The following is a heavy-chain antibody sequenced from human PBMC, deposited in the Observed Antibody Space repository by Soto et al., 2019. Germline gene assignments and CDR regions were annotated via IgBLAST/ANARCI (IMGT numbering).Heavy chain of an antibody. Sequence: ASVKVSCKASGYTFTGYYMHWVRQAPGQGLEWMGWINPNSGGTNYAQKFQGWVTMTRDTSISTAYKELSRLRSDDTAVYYCATNVLPWGDYYYGMDVWGQGTTVTVSS. CDR2: INPNSGGT. V-gene: IGHV1-2*04. J-gene: IGHJ6*02. CDR3: ATNVLPWGDYYYGMDV. D-gene: IGHD3-16*01. CDR1: GYTFTGYY.